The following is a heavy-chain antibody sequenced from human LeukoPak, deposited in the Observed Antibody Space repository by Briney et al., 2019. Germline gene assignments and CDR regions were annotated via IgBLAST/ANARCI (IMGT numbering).Heavy chain of an antibody. D-gene: IGHD3-3*01. CDR2: ISSSSSYI. J-gene: IGHJ6*02. CDR1: GFTFSSYS. V-gene: IGHV3-21*01. Sequence: PGGSLRLSCAASGFTFSSYSMNWVRQAPGKVLEWVSSISSSSSYIYYVDSVKRRFTISRDNAKTSLYLQMNSLRAEDTAVYYCARGGSNDFWSGYYLGPNYYYGMDVWGQGTTVTVSS. CDR3: ARGGSNDFWSGYYLGPNYYYGMDV.